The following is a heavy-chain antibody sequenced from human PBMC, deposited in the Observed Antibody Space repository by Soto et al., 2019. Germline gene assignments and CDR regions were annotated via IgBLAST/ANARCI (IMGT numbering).Heavy chain of an antibody. Sequence: ASVKVSCKASGYTFTSYAMHWVRQAPGQGLEWMGGIIPIFGTANYAQKFQGRVTITADKSTSTAYMELSSLRSEDTAVYYCASIRFTMVRGVITNSDYYYYGMDVWGQGTTVTVSS. CDR1: GYTFTSYA. V-gene: IGHV1-69*06. CDR3: ASIRFTMVRGVITNSDYYYYGMDV. J-gene: IGHJ6*02. D-gene: IGHD3-10*01. CDR2: IIPIFGTA.